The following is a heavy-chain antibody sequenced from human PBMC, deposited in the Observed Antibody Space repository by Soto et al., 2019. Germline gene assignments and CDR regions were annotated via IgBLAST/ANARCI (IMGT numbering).Heavy chain of an antibody. CDR2: ISGSGGST. J-gene: IGHJ6*02. D-gene: IGHD3-10*01. Sequence: GSLRPSCAASGITFSSYAMSWVRQAPGKGPEWVSAISGSGGSTYYADSVKGRFTISRDNSKNTLYLQMNSLRAEDTAVYYCAKNMVRGVSSPHYGMDVWGQGTTVTVSS. V-gene: IGHV3-23*01. CDR1: GITFSSYA. CDR3: AKNMVRGVSSPHYGMDV.